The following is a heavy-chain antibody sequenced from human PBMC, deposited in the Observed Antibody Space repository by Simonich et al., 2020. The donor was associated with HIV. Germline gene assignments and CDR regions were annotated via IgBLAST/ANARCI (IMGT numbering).Heavy chain of an antibody. Sequence: EVQLLESGGGLVQPGGSLRLSCAASGFTFSSYAMSWVRRAPGKVLEWVSAISGSGGSTYYADSVKGRFTISRDNSKNTLYLQMNSLRAEDTAVYYCAKDRYYNFWSGYYDYWGQGTLVTVSS. V-gene: IGHV3-23*01. J-gene: IGHJ4*02. CDR1: GFTFSSYA. CDR2: ISGSGGST. CDR3: AKDRYYNFWSGYYDY. D-gene: IGHD3-3*01.